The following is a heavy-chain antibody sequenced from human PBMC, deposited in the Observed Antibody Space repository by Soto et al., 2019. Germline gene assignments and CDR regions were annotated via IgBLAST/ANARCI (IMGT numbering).Heavy chain of an antibody. J-gene: IGHJ5*02. Sequence: GSLRLSCEAFGFTFSSYWMHWVRQGPGRGLEWLSLINSDGSSPNYADSVKGRFTVSRDNAKNTLFLQMNSLRVDDTGVYYCTRDRRISGFDHWGQGNLVTVSS. CDR1: GFTFSSYW. V-gene: IGHV3-74*01. CDR2: INSDGSSP. CDR3: TRDRRISGFDH. D-gene: IGHD3-16*02.